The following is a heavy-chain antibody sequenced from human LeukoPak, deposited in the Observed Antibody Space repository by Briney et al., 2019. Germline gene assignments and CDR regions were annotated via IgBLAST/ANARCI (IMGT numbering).Heavy chain of an antibody. CDR1: GYTFTGYY. J-gene: IGHJ4*02. Sequence: GASVKVSCKASGYTFTGYYMHWVRQAPGQGLEWMGWINPNSGGTNYAQKFQGRVTMTRDTSISTAYMELSRLRSDDTAVYYCARLGDPTTGTTRDLEGDFDYWGQGTLVTVSS. V-gene: IGHV1-2*02. CDR2: INPNSGGT. D-gene: IGHD1-1*01. CDR3: ARLGDPTTGTTRDLEGDFDY.